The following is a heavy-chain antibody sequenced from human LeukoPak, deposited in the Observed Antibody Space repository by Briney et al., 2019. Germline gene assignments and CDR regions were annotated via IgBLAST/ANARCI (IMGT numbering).Heavy chain of an antibody. CDR1: GYTFTNYY. CDR3: ARDVGGSVSWLLR. V-gene: IGHV1-46*01. Sequence: ASVKVSCKASGYTFTNYYMHWVRQAPGLGLEWMGVINPSGGSTNYAQKFQGRVTMTRDTSTSTVYMELSSLRSEDTAVYFCARDVGGSVSWLLRWGQGTLVTVSS. D-gene: IGHD2-21*02. CDR2: INPSGGST. J-gene: IGHJ4*02.